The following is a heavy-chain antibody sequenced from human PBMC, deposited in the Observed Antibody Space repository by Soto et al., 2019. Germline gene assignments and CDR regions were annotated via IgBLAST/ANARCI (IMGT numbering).Heavy chain of an antibody. CDR1: GGSISSSSYY. J-gene: IGHJ6*02. Sequence: PSETLSLTCTVSGGSISSSSYYWGWIRQPPGKGLEWIGSIYYSGSTYYNPSLKSRVTISVDTSKNQFSLKLSSVTAADTAVYYCARLIGYDFWSGYFRYYYGMGVWGQGTTVTVS. V-gene: IGHV4-39*01. D-gene: IGHD3-3*01. CDR2: IYYSGST. CDR3: ARLIGYDFWSGYFRYYYGMGV.